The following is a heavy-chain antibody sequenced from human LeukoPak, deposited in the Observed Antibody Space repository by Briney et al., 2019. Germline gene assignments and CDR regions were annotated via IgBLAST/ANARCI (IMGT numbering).Heavy chain of an antibody. CDR3: AKGYSSGWSGFSAFDY. CDR1: GFTFSSYA. D-gene: IGHD6-19*01. V-gene: IGHV3-23*01. J-gene: IGHJ4*02. Sequence: PGGSLRLSCAASGFTFSSYAMSWDRQAPGKGLEWVSAISGSGGSTYYADSVKGRFTISRDNSKNTLYLQMNSLRAEDTAVYYCAKGYSSGWSGFSAFDYWGQGTLVTVSS. CDR2: ISGSGGST.